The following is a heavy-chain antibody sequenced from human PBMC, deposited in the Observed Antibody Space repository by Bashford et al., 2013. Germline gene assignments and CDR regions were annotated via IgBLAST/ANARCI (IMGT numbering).Heavy chain of an antibody. Sequence: SVKVSCKASGGTFSSYAISWVRQAPGQGLEWMGGIIPIFGTANYAQKFQGRVTITADESTSTAYMELSSLRSEDTAVYYCASGYHRAGYYGMDVWGQGTTVTVSS. D-gene: IGHD3-10*01. CDR3: ASGYHRAGYYGMDV. J-gene: IGHJ6*02. CDR1: GGTFSSYA. CDR2: IIPIFGTA. V-gene: IGHV1-69*13.